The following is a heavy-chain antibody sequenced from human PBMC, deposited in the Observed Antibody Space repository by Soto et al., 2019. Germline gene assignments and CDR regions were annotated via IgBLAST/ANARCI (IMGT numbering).Heavy chain of an antibody. CDR3: ARCTTGKKNWFDP. J-gene: IGHJ5*02. D-gene: IGHD1-1*01. V-gene: IGHV1-18*01. CDR2: ISANNGNT. Sequence: ASVKVSCKASGGTFSSYAISWVRPAPGQGLEWMGWISANNGNTNYAQKLQGRVTMTTDTSTSTAYMELRSLRSDDTAVYYCARCTTGKKNWFDPWGQGTLGTVSS. CDR1: GGTFSSYA.